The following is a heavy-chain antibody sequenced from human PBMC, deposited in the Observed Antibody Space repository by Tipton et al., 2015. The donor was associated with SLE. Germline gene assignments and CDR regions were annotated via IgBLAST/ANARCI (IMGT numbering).Heavy chain of an antibody. CDR1: GGSFSGYY. D-gene: IGHD4-11*01. CDR3: ARGKEMTTVTTQAYYYYGMDV. Sequence: TLSFTCAVYGGSFSGYYWSWIRQPPGKGLEWIGEINHSGSTNYNPSLKSRVTISVDTSKNQFSLKLSSVTAADTAVYYCARGKEMTTVTTQAYYYYGMDVWGQGTTVTVSS. J-gene: IGHJ6*02. V-gene: IGHV4-34*01. CDR2: INHSGST.